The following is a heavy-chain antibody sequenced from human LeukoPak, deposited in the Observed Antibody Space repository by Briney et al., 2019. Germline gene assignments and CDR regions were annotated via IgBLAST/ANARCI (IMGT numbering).Heavy chain of an antibody. D-gene: IGHD1-26*01. CDR1: GYTFTGYY. V-gene: IGHV1-2*02. CDR3: ARASGVGATYPWFDP. J-gene: IGHJ5*02. CDR2: INPNSGGT. Sequence: GASVKVSCKASGYTFTGYYMHWVRQAPGQGLEWMGWINPNSGGTNYAQKFQGRVTMTRDTSISTAYMELSRLRSDDTAVYYCARASGVGATYPWFDPWGQGTLVTVSS.